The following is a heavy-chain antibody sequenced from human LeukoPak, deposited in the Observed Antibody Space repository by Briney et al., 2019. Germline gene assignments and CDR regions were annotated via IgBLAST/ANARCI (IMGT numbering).Heavy chain of an antibody. CDR1: GFTFNNYA. Sequence: GSLRLSCAASGFTFNNYAMGWIRQPPGKGLEWIGEINHSGSTNYNPSLKSRVTISVDTSKNQFSLKLSSVTAADTAVYYCARSKWGPRYFDLWGRGTLVTVSS. CDR2: INHSGST. CDR3: ARSKWGPRYFDL. V-gene: IGHV4-34*01. D-gene: IGHD1-26*01. J-gene: IGHJ2*01.